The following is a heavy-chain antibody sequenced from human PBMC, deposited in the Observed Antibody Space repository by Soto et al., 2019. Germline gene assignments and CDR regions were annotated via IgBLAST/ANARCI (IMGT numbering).Heavy chain of an antibody. CDR3: ARNYYDSYYWFDP. J-gene: IGHJ5*02. V-gene: IGHV1-69*13. D-gene: IGHD3-22*01. CDR2: IIPIFGTA. CDR1: GGTFSSYA. Sequence: ASVKVSCKASGGTFSSYAISWVRQAPGQGLEWMGGIIPIFGTANYAQKFQGRVTITADESTSTAYMELSSLRSEDTAVYYCARNYYDSYYWFDPCGQGTLVTVSS.